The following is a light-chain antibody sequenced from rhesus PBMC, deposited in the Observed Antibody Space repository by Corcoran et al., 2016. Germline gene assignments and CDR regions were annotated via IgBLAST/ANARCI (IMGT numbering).Light chain of an antibody. V-gene: IGKV1S16*01. CDR3: QQHNSYPQS. Sequence: IQMTQSPSSLSASVGYTVTITCRASPGIINYFAWYQQKPGKAPKPLIYYASSLESGVPSSVSGIGSGTDFTLNISSLQPEYFTTYNCQQHNSYPQSFGRRTKVEIE. J-gene: IGKJ1*01. CDR2: YAS. CDR1: PGIINY.